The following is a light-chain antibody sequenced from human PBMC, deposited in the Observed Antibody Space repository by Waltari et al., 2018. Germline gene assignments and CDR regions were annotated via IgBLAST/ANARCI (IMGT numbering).Light chain of an antibody. V-gene: IGLV3-1*01. CDR3: QAWHRNTVI. Sequence: SYELTQPPSVSVSPGQTASVTCFGDEVDTEYTSWYQHKPGQSPVLIIYQDSKRPSGTPARFSGSKSGNTATLTISGTQAVDEAAYYCQAWHRNTVIFGGGTELTVL. CDR1: EVDTEY. CDR2: QDS. J-gene: IGLJ2*01.